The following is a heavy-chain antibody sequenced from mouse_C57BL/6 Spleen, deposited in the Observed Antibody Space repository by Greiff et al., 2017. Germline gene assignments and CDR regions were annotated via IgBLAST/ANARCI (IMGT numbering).Heavy chain of an antibody. CDR3: AGTPHYCGSSHYYAKGY. CDR2: IHPNSGST. CDR1: GYTFTSYW. V-gene: IGHV1-64*01. J-gene: IGHJ4*01. D-gene: IGHD1-1*01. Sequence: QVQLQQSGAELVKPGASVKLSCKASGYTFTSYWMHWVKQRPGQGLEWIGMIHPNSGSTNYNEKFKSKATLTVDKSSSTAYMQLSSLTSEDSAVYYCAGTPHYCGSSHYYAKGYWGQGTSVTVSS.